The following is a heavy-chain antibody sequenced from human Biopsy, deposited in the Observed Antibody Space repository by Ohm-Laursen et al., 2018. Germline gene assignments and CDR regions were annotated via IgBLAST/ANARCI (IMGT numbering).Heavy chain of an antibody. CDR2: ISDSGGST. V-gene: IGHV3-23*01. Sequence: SLRLSRAAPGFTFHPYVMNGFGQAPGKALAWVSGISDSGGSTHYANSVKGRLSISRDTPINARYLQMNSLRAGDTAVYYCAKDVFGGFSGSTDYYAYYFDSWGQGTLVTVSS. D-gene: IGHD3-10*02. CDR1: GFTFHPYV. J-gene: IGHJ4*02. CDR3: AKDVFGGFSGSTDYYAYYFDS.